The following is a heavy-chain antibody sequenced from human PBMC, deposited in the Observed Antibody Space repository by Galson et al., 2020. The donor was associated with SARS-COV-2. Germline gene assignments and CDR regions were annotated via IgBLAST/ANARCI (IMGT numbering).Heavy chain of an antibody. CDR1: GFSVSSNY. Sequence: GGSLRLYCAASGFSVSSNYVSWVRQALGKGLEWVSLMYPGGTTYYADSVKGRFTISRDISKSTLYLQMNSLRAEDAAIYYCARVSSGWYRFDSWGQGTLVTVSS. CDR3: ARVSSGWYRFDS. CDR2: MYPGGTT. V-gene: IGHV3-66*01. D-gene: IGHD6-19*01. J-gene: IGHJ4*02.